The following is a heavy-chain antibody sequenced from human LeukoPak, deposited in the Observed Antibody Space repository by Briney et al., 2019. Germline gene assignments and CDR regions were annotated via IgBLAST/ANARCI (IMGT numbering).Heavy chain of an antibody. V-gene: IGHV4-39*01. CDR3: ARQGRISMIVVLIEDAFDI. CDR1: GGSISSSSYY. Sequence: SETLSLTCTVSGGSISSSSYYWGWIRQPPGKGLEWIGSIYYSGSTYYNPSLKSRVTISVDTSKNQFSLKLSPVTAADTAVYYCARQGRISMIVVLIEDAFDIWGQGTMVTVSS. D-gene: IGHD3-22*01. J-gene: IGHJ3*02. CDR2: IYYSGST.